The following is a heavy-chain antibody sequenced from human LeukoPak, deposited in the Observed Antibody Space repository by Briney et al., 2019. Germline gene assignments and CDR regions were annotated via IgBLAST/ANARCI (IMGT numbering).Heavy chain of an antibody. CDR3: ARAEWSNWYFDL. J-gene: IGHJ2*01. CDR2: MKQDGSEK. V-gene: IGHV3-7*03. D-gene: IGHD3-3*01. CDR1: GFTFSTYW. Sequence: GGSLRLSCAASGFTFSTYWVNWVRQAPGKGLEWVANMKQDGSEKYYVDSVKGRFTLSRDSAKNSLYLQMNSLRAEDTAVYYCARAEWSNWYFDLWGRGTLVTVSS.